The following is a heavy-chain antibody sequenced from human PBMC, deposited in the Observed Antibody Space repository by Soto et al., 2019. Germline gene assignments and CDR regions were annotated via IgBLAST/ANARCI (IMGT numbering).Heavy chain of an antibody. Sequence: VSVKVSCKASGYTFTGYYMHWVRQAPGQGLEWMGWINPNSGGTNYAQKFQGWVTMTRDTSISTAYMELSRLRSDDTAVYYCARGGSLLGYCSSTSCYDYYYYMDVWGKGTTVTVSS. CDR2: INPNSGGT. J-gene: IGHJ6*03. CDR1: GYTFTGYY. CDR3: ARGGSLLGYCSSTSCYDYYYYMDV. V-gene: IGHV1-2*04. D-gene: IGHD2-2*01.